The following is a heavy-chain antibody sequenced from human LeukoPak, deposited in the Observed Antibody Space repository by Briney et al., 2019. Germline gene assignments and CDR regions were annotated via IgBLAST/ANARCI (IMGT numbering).Heavy chain of an antibody. V-gene: IGHV3-23*01. CDR2: ISGSGGST. J-gene: IGHJ6*02. CDR1: GFTFSSYA. Sequence: PGGSLRLSCAASGFTFSSYAMSWVRQTLGKGLEWVSAISGSGGSTYYADSVKGRFTISRDNSKNTLYLQMNSLRAEDTAVYYCARGREQLGYYGMDVWGQGTTVTVSS. CDR3: ARGREQLGYYGMDV. D-gene: IGHD1-1*01.